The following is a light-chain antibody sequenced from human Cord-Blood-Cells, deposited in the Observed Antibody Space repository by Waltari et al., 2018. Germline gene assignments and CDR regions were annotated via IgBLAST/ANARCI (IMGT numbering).Light chain of an antibody. CDR3: QAWDSSTSV. CDR2: QDS. J-gene: IGLJ7*01. Sequence: SYELTQPPSVSVSPGQTASITCSGDKLGDKYACWYQQKPGQSPVLVIYQDSKRPPGIPERFSGSNSGNTASLTISGTHAMGEADYYCQAWDSSTSVFGGGTQLTVL. CDR1: KLGDKY. V-gene: IGLV3-1*01.